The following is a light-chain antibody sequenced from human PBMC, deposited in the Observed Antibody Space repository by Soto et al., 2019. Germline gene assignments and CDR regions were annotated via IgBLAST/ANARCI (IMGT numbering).Light chain of an antibody. CDR3: QHYNSYSEA. Sequence: IQXXXSXXSXSXSLGVRVTITCLASQGIRNDLGWYQQKPGKAPKLLIYKASTLKSGVPSRFSGSGSGTEFTLTISSLQPDDFATYYCQHYNSYSEAFGQGTKVDIK. CDR1: QGIRND. CDR2: KAS. J-gene: IGKJ1*01. V-gene: IGKV1-5*03.